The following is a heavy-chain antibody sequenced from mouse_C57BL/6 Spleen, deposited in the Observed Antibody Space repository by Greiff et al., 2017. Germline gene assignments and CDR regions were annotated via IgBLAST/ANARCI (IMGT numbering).Heavy chain of an antibody. CDR1: GFTFSSYA. V-gene: IGHV5-4*01. CDR3: ARRDYYGSFDY. Sequence: EVQLVESGGGLVKPGGSLKLSCAASGFTFSSYAMSWVRQTPEKRLEWVATISDGGSYTYYPDNVKGRFTISRDNAKNNLYLQMSHLKSEDTAMYYCARRDYYGSFDYWGQGTTLTVSS. CDR2: ISDGGSYT. D-gene: IGHD1-1*01. J-gene: IGHJ2*01.